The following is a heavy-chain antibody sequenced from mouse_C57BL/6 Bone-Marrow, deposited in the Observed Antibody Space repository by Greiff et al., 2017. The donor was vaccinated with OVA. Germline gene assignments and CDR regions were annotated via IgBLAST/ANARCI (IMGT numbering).Heavy chain of an antibody. D-gene: IGHD3-2*02. CDR2: IYPGDGDT. CDR3: ARERRLPFAY. J-gene: IGHJ3*01. Sequence: QVQLQQSGPELVKPGASVKISCKASGYAFSSAWMNWVKQRPGKGLEWIGRIYPGDGDTNYNGKFKGKATLTADKSSSTASIQLSSLTSEDSAVYFCARERRLPFAYWGQGTLVTVSA. V-gene: IGHV1-82*01. CDR1: GYAFSSAW.